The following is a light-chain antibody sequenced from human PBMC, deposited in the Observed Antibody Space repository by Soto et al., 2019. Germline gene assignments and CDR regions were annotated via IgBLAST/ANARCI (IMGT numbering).Light chain of an antibody. CDR3: QSYDRSLSGYV. J-gene: IGLJ1*01. Sequence: VLTQPPSVSGAPGQRVTISCTGSSSNIGAGYDVHWYQQLPGTAPKLLIYGNSNRPSGVPDRFSGSKSGTSASLAIIGLQAEDEADCYCQSYDRSLSGYVFGSGTKVTVL. CDR2: GNS. V-gene: IGLV1-40*01. CDR1: SSNIGAGYD.